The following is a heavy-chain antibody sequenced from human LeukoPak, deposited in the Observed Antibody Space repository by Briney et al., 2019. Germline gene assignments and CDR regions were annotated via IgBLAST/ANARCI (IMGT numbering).Heavy chain of an antibody. CDR3: ARTRGYGDYDTNWLDP. D-gene: IGHD4-17*01. Sequence: SGPALVKPTQTLTLTCTFSGFSLSASGMCVSWIRQPPGKALEWLALIDWDDDKYYSTSLKTRLTISKDTSKNQVVLTMTNMDPVDTATYYCARTRGYGDYDTNWLDPWGQGTLVTVSS. CDR2: IDWDDDK. V-gene: IGHV2-70*01. CDR1: GFSLSASGMC. J-gene: IGHJ5*02.